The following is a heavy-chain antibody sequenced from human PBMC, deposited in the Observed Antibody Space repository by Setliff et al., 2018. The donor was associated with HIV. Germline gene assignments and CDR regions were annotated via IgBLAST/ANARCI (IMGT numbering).Heavy chain of an antibody. CDR3: ARHGPTLGYCSSTSCYWAI. J-gene: IGHJ4*02. V-gene: IGHV4-38-2*01. CDR2: IYYSGST. CDR1: GYSISSGYY. Sequence: ASETLSLTCAVSGYSISSGYYWGWIRQPPGKGLEWIGSIYYSGSTYYNPSLRSRVTISGDMSKNQFSLNLGSVTAADTAVYYCARHGPTLGYCSSTSCYWAIWGQGTLVTVSS. D-gene: IGHD2-2*01.